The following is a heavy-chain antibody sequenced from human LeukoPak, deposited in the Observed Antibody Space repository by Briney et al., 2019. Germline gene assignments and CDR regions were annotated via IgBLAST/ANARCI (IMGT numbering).Heavy chain of an antibody. V-gene: IGHV1-18*01. CDR1: GYTFTSYA. J-gene: IGHJ4*02. Sequence: PGASVKVSCKASGYTFTSYAMNWVRQAPGRGLEWMGWISAYNGNTNYAQKLQGRVTMTTDTSTSTAYMELRSLRSDDTAVYYCARAQPHLDYWGQGTLVTVSS. CDR2: ISAYNGNT. CDR3: ARAQPHLDY.